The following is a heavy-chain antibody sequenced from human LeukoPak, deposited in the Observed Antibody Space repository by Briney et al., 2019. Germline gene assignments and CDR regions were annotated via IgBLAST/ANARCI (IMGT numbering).Heavy chain of an antibody. D-gene: IGHD2-15*01. J-gene: IGHJ5*02. V-gene: IGHV3-23*01. CDR1: GFTFSNYA. CDR2: ISNSGDAT. Sequence: GGSLRLSCAASGFTFSNYAMSWVRQAPGKGLEWVSTISNSGDATYYADSVKGRFTISRDNSKDTLFLQMDSLRVEDTAVYYCATFCSGGDCYSFAPWGQGTLVTVSS. CDR3: ATFCSGGDCYSFAP.